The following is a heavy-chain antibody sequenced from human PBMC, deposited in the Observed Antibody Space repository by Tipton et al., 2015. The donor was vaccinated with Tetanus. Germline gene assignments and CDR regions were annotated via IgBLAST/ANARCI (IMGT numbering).Heavy chain of an antibody. D-gene: IGHD3-16*02. Sequence: TLSLTCTVSGGSISSSSYYWGWIRQPPGKGLEWIGSIYYSGSTYYNPSLRSRVTLSVDTSNTQFSLRVTSVTAADTAVYYCVRGGVFATIGGVIEDWFDPWGQGILVTVSP. CDR3: VRGGVFATIGGVIEDWFDP. CDR2: IYYSGST. CDR1: GGSISSSSYY. J-gene: IGHJ5*02. V-gene: IGHV4-39*07.